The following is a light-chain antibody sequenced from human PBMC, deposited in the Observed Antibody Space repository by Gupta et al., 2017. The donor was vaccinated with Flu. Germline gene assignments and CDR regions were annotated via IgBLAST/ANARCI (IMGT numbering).Light chain of an antibody. Sequence: EIQMTHPPSTLSACVGDRVTITCRASQSILTWLAWYQQKPGKAPNLLIYQASSLERGVPSRFSGSGSGTDFTLTISSLQPDDFATYYCQQYISYSTFGPGTKVEIK. CDR1: QSILTW. V-gene: IGKV1-5*03. CDR2: QAS. J-gene: IGKJ1*01. CDR3: QQYISYST.